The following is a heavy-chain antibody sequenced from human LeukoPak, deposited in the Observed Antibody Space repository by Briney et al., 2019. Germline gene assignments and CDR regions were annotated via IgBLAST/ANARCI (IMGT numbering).Heavy chain of an antibody. J-gene: IGHJ5*02. CDR1: GSSFSRHY. Sequence: PSETLSLTCTVSGSSFSRHYLSWIRQPPGKGLEWIGYINYSGSTTYNPSLNSRVTISFDTTKNHLSFNLSSVPTADTAVLYCAAKQGVPAAQGLYFDPWGKGTLVTVP. CDR3: AAKQGVPAAQGLYFDP. CDR2: INYSGST. D-gene: IGHD2-2*01. V-gene: IGHV4-59*11.